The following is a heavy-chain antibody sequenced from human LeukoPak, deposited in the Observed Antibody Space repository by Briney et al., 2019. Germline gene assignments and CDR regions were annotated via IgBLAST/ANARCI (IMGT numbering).Heavy chain of an antibody. D-gene: IGHD2-2*01. CDR2: IYYSGST. V-gene: IGHV4-59*01. CDR1: GGSISSYY. J-gene: IGHJ6*02. CDR3: ARDPLYCSSTSCYYYGMDV. Sequence: SETLSLTCTVSGGSISSYYWSWIRQPPGKGLGWIGYIYYSGSTNYNPSLKSRVTISVDTSKNQFSLKLSSVTAADTAVYYCARDPLYCSSTSCYYYGMDVWGQGTTVTVSS.